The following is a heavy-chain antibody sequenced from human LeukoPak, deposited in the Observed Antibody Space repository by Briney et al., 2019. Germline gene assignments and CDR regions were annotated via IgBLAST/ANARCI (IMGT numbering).Heavy chain of an antibody. D-gene: IGHD6-13*01. J-gene: IGHJ4*02. CDR3: ARDTTAAVTYFDY. CDR2: IYYSGST. CDR1: GGSISSSSYY. V-gene: IGHV4-39*07. Sequence: KPSETLSLTCTVSGGSISSSSYYWDWIRQPPGKGLEWIGSIYYSGSTYYNPSLKSRVTISVDTSKNQFSLKLSSVTAADTAVYYCARDTTAAVTYFDYWGQGTLVTVSS.